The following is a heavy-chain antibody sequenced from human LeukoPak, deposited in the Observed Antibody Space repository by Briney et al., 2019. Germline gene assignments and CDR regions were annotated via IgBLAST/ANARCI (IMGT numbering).Heavy chain of an antibody. CDR1: GFIFRSYG. Sequence: GGSLRLSCAASGFIFRSYGMHWVRQAPGTGLEWVAVVSYDGSSKYYADSVKGRFTISRDNSKNTLYLQMDSLRAEGTAVYYCAKSLTTTNSYYGLDVWGQGTTVTVSS. CDR3: AKSLTTTNSYYGLDV. J-gene: IGHJ6*02. CDR2: VSYDGSSK. D-gene: IGHD4-11*01. V-gene: IGHV3-30*18.